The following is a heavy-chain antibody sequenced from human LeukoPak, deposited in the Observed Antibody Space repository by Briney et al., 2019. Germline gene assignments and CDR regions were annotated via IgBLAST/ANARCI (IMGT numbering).Heavy chain of an antibody. CDR2: IYSGGST. CDR3: AREKRGDTAYDY. V-gene: IGHV3-66*01. J-gene: IGHJ4*02. CDR1: GFTVSSNY. Sequence: PGGSLRLSCAASGFTVSSNYMSWVRQAPGKGLEWASVIYSGGSTYYADSVKGRFTISRDNAKNTLYLQMNSLRAEDTAVYYCAREKRGDTAYDYWGQGTLVTVSS. D-gene: IGHD5-18*01.